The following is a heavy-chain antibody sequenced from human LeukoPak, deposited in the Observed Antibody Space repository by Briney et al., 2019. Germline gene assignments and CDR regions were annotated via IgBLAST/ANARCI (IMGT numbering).Heavy chain of an antibody. V-gene: IGHV3-7*01. D-gene: IGHD5-12*01. Sequence: GGSLRLSCAASGFTFRSYWMSWVRQAPGKGLEWVANINQGGSVKYYVGSVKGRFTISRDDAKNSLYVQMNSLRDEDTAVYYCARVGYSGWNLEYWGQGTLVTVSS. CDR3: ARVGYSGWNLEY. J-gene: IGHJ4*02. CDR2: INQGGSVK. CDR1: GFTFRSYW.